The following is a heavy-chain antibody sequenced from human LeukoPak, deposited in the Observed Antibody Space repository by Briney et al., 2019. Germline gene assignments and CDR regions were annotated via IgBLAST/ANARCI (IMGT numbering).Heavy chain of an antibody. J-gene: IGHJ4*02. D-gene: IGHD5-18*01. CDR3: VKDASHTGYGYGPFDY. CDR1: GFTFSSYA. Sequence: PGRSLRLSCAASGFTFSSYAMHWVRQAPGKGLEWVAVISYDGSNKYYADSVKGRFTISRDNSKNTLYLQMNSLRAEDTAVYYCVKDASHTGYGYGPFDYWGQGTLVTVSS. CDR2: ISYDGSNK. V-gene: IGHV3-30-3*01.